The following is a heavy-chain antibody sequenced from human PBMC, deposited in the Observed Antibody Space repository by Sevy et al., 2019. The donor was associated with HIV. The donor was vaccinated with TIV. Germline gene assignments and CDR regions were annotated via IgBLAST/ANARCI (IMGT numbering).Heavy chain of an antibody. CDR3: ARYDWIAAADFDY. V-gene: IGHV3-7*03. CDR1: GFTFSSYW. D-gene: IGHD6-13*01. CDR2: IKQDGSEK. J-gene: IGHJ4*02. Sequence: GGSLRLSCAASGFTFSSYWMSWVHQAPGKGLEWVANIKQDGSEKYYVDSVKGRFTISRDNAKNSLYLQMNSLRAEDTAVYYCARYDWIAAADFDYWGQGTLVTVSS.